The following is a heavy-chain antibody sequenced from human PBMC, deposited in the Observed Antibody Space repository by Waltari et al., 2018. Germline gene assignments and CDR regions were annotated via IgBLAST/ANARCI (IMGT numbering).Heavy chain of an antibody. J-gene: IGHJ4*02. D-gene: IGHD5-12*01. CDR1: GGSFSGYY. CDR3: ARGPRGGYNPRFDY. V-gene: IGHV4-34*01. CDR2: INHSGST. Sequence: QVQLQESGPGLLKPSETLSLTCAVYGGSFSGYYWSWIRQPPGKGLEWIGEINHSGSTNYNPSLKSRVTISVDTSKNQFSLKLSSVTAADTAVYYCARGPRGGYNPRFDYWGQGTLVTVSS.